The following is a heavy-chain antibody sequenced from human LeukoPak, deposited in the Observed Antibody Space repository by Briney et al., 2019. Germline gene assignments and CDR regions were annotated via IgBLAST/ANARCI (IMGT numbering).Heavy chain of an antibody. CDR2: INAGNGNT. CDR1: GYTFTSYA. V-gene: IGHV1-3*01. D-gene: IGHD2-15*01. J-gene: IGHJ1*01. CDR3: ARVECSGSSCYFGVEYFQH. Sequence: APVKVSCKASGYTFTSYAMHWVRQAPGQRLEWMGWINAGNGNTKYSQKFQGRVTITRDTSASTAYMELSSLRSEDTAVYYCARVECSGSSCYFGVEYFQHWGQGTLVTVSS.